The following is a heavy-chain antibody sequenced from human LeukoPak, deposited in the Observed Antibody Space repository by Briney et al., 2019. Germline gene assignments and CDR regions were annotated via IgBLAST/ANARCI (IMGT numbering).Heavy chain of an antibody. CDR3: ARDGQWLVIHC. CDR1: GYTFTSYA. V-gene: IGHV7-4-1*02. Sequence: ASVKVPCKASGYTFTSYAMNWVRQAPGQGLEWMGWINTNTGNPTYAQGFTGRFVFSLDTSVSTAYLQISSLKTEDTAVYYCARDGQWLVIHCWGQGTLVTVSS. J-gene: IGHJ4*02. CDR2: INTNTGNP. D-gene: IGHD6-19*01.